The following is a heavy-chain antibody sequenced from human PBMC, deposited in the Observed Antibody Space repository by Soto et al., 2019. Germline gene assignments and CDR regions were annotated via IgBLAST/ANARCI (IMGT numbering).Heavy chain of an antibody. J-gene: IGHJ4*02. CDR3: ARGRQEALTEYSSSSVLDY. D-gene: IGHD6-6*01. V-gene: IGHV3-48*01. Sequence: GGSLRLSCAASGFTFSSYSMNWVRQAPGKGLEWVSYISSSSSTIYYADSVKGRFTISRDNAKNSLYLQMNSLRAEDTAVYYCARGRQEALTEYSSSSVLDYWGQGTLVTVSS. CDR1: GFTFSSYS. CDR2: ISSSSSTI.